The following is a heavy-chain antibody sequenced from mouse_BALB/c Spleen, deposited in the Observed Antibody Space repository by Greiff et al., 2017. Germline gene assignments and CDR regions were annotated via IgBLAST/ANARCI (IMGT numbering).Heavy chain of an antibody. CDR1: GFSLTGYG. J-gene: IGHJ2*01. V-gene: IGHV2-6-7*01. D-gene: IGHD2-3*01. CDR3: ARDDGYSDY. Sequence: QVQLQQSGPGLVAPSQSLSITCTVSGFSLTGYGVNWVRQPPGKGLEWLGMIWGDGSTDYNSALKSRLGISKDNSKSQVFLKMNSLQTDDTSRYYCARDDGYSDYWGQGTTLTVSS. CDR2: IWGDGST.